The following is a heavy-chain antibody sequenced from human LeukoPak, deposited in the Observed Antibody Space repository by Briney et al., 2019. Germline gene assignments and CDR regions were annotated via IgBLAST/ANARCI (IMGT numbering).Heavy chain of an antibody. CDR2: ISSSGSTI. Sequence: GGSLRLSCAASGFTFSDYCMSWIRQAPGKGLEWVSYISSSGSTIYYADSVKGRFTISRDNAKNSLYLQMNSLRAEDTAVYYCARGSIVVVRNAFDIWGQGTMVTVSS. J-gene: IGHJ3*02. CDR3: ARGSIVVVRNAFDI. CDR1: GFTFSDYC. V-gene: IGHV3-11*01. D-gene: IGHD3-22*01.